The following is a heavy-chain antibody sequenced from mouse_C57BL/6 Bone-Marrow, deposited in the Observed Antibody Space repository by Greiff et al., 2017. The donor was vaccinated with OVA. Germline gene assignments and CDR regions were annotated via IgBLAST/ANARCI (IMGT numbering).Heavy chain of an antibody. CDR3: ARCLYYYGPFAD. Sequence: VQLQQSGPELVKPGASVKISCKASGYTFTDYYMNWVKQSHGKSLEWIGDINPNNGGTSYNQKFKGKATLTVDKSSSTAYMELRSLTSEDSAVYYCARCLYYYGPFADWGQGTLVTVSA. CDR2: INPNNGGT. D-gene: IGHD1-1*01. V-gene: IGHV1-26*01. CDR1: GYTFTDYY. J-gene: IGHJ3*01.